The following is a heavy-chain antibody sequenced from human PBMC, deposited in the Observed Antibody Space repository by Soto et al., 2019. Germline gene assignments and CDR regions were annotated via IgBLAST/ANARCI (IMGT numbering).Heavy chain of an antibody. CDR1: GFRFSDYS. CDR2: ISSSSFTI. D-gene: IGHD6-19*01. Sequence: LRLSCAASGFRFSDYSMNWVRQAPGRGLEWVSYISSSSFTIHYADSVEGRFAISRDNAKNSLYLQMNSLRAEDTAVYYCARDTYSSGWPYYYYGMDVWGQGTTVTAP. CDR3: ARDTYSSGWPYYYYGMDV. V-gene: IGHV3-48*04. J-gene: IGHJ6*02.